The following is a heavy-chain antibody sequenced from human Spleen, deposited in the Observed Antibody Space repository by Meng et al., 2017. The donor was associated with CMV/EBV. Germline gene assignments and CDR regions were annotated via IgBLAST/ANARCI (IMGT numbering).Heavy chain of an antibody. CDR2: IYSGGST. CDR1: GFTASSNY. D-gene: IGHD3-10*01. J-gene: IGHJ6*02. CDR3: ARASGDYYYYGMDV. Sequence: GGSLRLSCAASGFTASSNYMSWVRQAPGKGLEWVSVIYSGGSTYYADSVKGRFTISRDNSKNTLYLQMNSLRAEDTAVYYCARASGDYYYYGMDVWGQGTTVTVSS. V-gene: IGHV3-53*01.